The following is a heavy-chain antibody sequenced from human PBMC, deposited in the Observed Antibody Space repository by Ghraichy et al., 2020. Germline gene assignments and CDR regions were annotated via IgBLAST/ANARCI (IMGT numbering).Heavy chain of an antibody. D-gene: IGHD1-26*01. CDR1: GFTFSSYA. CDR3: AKDDAYSGSYHHFDS. J-gene: IGHJ4*02. Sequence: GSLNISCAASGFTFSSYAMSWVRQAPGKGLEWVSAISGSGGTTYYADSVKGRFTISRDDSRNTLYLQMNSLRAEDTAVYYCAKDDAYSGSYHHFDSWGQGTLVTVSS. V-gene: IGHV3-23*01. CDR2: ISGSGGTT.